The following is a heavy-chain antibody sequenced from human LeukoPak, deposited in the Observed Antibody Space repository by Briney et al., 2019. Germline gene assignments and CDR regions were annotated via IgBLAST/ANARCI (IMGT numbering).Heavy chain of an antibody. CDR3: ARDRGGGSCYDY. J-gene: IGHJ4*02. CDR2: INSDGSST. V-gene: IGHV3-74*01. Sequence: GGSLRLSCAASGFTFSSYWMHWVRQAPGKGLVWVSRINSDGSSTSYADSVRGRFTITRDNAKNTVDLQMNSLRAEDTAVYYCARDRGGGSCYDYWGQGTLVTVSS. CDR1: GFTFSSYW. D-gene: IGHD2-15*01.